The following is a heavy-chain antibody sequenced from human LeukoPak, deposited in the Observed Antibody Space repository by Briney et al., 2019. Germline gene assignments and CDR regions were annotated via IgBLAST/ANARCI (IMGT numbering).Heavy chain of an antibody. Sequence: PGGSLRLSCAASGFTFSNHGMSWVRQARGKGLEGVSSISGSGASAYYADCVKGRFTISRDNSKNTMYLQTNSLRVKDTAIYYCAKIAVLGLWYFDVWGRGTLVTVPS. CDR2: ISGSGASA. J-gene: IGHJ2*01. D-gene: IGHD6-19*01. V-gene: IGHV3-23*01. CDR3: AKIAVLGLWYFDV. CDR1: GFTFSNHG.